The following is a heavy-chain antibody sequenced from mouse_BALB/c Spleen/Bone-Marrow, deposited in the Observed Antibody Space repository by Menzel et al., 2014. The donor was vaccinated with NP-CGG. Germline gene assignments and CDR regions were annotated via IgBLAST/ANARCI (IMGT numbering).Heavy chain of an antibody. Sequence: VQLQQSGPELVKPGASVKISCKASGYSFIDYYINWAKQKPGQGLEWIGWIYPGSGNSKNNEKFKGKATLTVDTSSSTAYMQLSSLTSEDTAVYFCARDDYDYFDYWGQGTTLTVSS. D-gene: IGHD2-4*01. CDR2: IYPGSGNS. CDR1: GYSFIDYY. V-gene: IGHV1-84*02. J-gene: IGHJ2*01. CDR3: ARDDYDYFDY.